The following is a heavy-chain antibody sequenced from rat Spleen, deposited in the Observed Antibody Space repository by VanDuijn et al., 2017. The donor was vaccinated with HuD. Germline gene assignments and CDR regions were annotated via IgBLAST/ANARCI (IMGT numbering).Heavy chain of an antibody. CDR2: INTGGGNT. V-gene: IGHV5-25*01. CDR1: GFTFSNYY. CDR3: ARPNNYYVMDA. Sequence: EVQLVESGGGLVQPGRSLKISCAASGFTFSNYYMAWVRQAPTKGLEWVASINTGGGNTYYRGSVKGRFTISRDNAKSTLYLQMDSLRSEDTATYYCARPNNYYVMDAWGQGASVTVSS. J-gene: IGHJ4*01. D-gene: IGHD1-10*01.